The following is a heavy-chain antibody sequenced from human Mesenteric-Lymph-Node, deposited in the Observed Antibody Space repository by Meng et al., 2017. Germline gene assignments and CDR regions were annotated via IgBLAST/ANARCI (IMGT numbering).Heavy chain of an antibody. CDR1: EFTFSSYW. V-gene: IGHV3-7*01. J-gene: IGHJ4*02. Sequence: GESLKISCAASEFTFSSYWMSWVRQAPGKGLEWVANIKQDGSEKDYVDSVKGRFTISRDNAKNSLYLQMNSLRAEDTAVYYCARAGRLEYWGQGTLVTVSS. CDR2: IKQDGSEK. CDR3: ARAGRLEY.